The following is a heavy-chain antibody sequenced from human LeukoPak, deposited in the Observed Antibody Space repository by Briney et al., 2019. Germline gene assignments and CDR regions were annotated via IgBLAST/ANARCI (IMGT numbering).Heavy chain of an antibody. J-gene: IGHJ4*02. CDR2: INSDGSNT. Sequence: GGSLRLSCAASGFTFSRSWMHWVRQAPGKGLVWVSHINSDGSNTNYADSVKGRYTISRDNSKNTLYLQMNSLRAEDTAVYYCAKVRIGWGQGTLVTVSS. V-gene: IGHV3-74*01. CDR1: GFTFSRSW. D-gene: IGHD2-15*01. CDR3: AKVRIG.